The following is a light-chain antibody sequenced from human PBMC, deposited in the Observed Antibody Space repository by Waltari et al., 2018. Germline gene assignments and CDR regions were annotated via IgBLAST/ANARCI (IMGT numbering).Light chain of an antibody. CDR3: AAGDDSLSSGV. CDR2: SNT. V-gene: IGLV1-47*01. J-gene: IGLJ3*02. CDR1: SSNIGSNH. Sequence: QSVVTQPPSASGTPGQRVTISCSGSSSNIGSNHVYWYQQFPGLAPKLLTYSNTQRPAGVPDRFSGSKSGTSASLVISGLRSEDEADYCCAAGDDSLSSGVFGGGTKLTVL.